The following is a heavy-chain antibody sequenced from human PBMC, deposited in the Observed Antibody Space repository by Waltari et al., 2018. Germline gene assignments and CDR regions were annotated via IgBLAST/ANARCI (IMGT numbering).Heavy chain of an antibody. J-gene: IGHJ2*01. D-gene: IGHD3-16*01. CDR1: GFTFSNYW. CDR3: ASVASMITFGGVHWYFDL. CDR2: IKQDGTDK. Sequence: GGSLRLSCAASGFTFSNYWMSWVRQAPGKGLEWVANIKQDGTDKYYVDSVRGRFTISRDNAKNSLYLQMNSLRAEDTALYYCASVASMITFGGVHWYFDLWGRGTLVTVSS. V-gene: IGHV3-7*03.